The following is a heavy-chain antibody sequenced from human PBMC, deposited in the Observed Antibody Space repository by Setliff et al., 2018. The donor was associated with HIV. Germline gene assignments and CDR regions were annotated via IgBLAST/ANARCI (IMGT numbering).Heavy chain of an antibody. Sequence: PSETLSLTCTVSGGSISSYYWSWIRQPPGKGLEWIGYIYYSGSTNYNPSVKSRXXISVDTSKNQFSLKLSSVTAADTAVYYCARQPRWLQFPRYFSYWGQGTXXXVSS. D-gene: IGHD5-12*01. CDR2: IYYSGST. CDR3: ARQPRWLQFPRYFSY. J-gene: IGHJ4*02. V-gene: IGHV4-59*08. CDR1: GGSISSYY.